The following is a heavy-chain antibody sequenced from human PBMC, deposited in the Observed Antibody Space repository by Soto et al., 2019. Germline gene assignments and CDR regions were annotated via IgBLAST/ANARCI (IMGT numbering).Heavy chain of an antibody. V-gene: IGHV3-66*01. CDR2: IYSDGST. CDR1: GFTVSSNY. J-gene: IGHJ6*03. CDR3: ARVLRESSYFYMDV. Sequence: GGSLRLSCAASGFTVSSNYMTWVRQAPGKGLEWVSVIYSDGSTYYADSVKGRFTISRDNSKNTLCLQMNSLRAEDTAVYNCARVLRESSYFYMDVWGTGTKVTVSS. D-gene: IGHD3-16*01.